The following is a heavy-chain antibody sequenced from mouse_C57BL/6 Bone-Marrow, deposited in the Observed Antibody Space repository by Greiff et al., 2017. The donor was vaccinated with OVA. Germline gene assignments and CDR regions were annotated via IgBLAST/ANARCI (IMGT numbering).Heavy chain of an antibody. CDR1: GYAFSSSW. Sequence: VQLQQSGPELVKPGASVKISCKASGYAFSSSWMNWVKQRPGKGLAWIGRIYPGAGDTNYNGKFKGKATLTADKSSSTAYMQLSSLTSEDSAVYFCARLSYYYGVGYFDVWGTGTTVTVSS. D-gene: IGHD1-1*01. J-gene: IGHJ1*03. CDR2: IYPGAGDT. V-gene: IGHV1-82*01. CDR3: ARLSYYYGVGYFDV.